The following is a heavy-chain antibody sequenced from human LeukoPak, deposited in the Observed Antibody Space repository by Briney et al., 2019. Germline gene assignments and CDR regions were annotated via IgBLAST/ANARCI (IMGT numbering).Heavy chain of an antibody. CDR1: GFTFSSYG. D-gene: IGHD1-26*01. V-gene: IGHV3-48*01. J-gene: IGHJ4*02. Sequence: GGSLRLSCAASGFTFSSYGMTWVRQAPGKGLEWVSYISSSSSTIYYADSVKGRFTISRDNAKNSLYLQLNSLRAEDTAVYYCVRSMNGRYGFFDYWGQGILVTVSS. CDR3: VRSMNGRYGFFDY. CDR2: ISSSSSTI.